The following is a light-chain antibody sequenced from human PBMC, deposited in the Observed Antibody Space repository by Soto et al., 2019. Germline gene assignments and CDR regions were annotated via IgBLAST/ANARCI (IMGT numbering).Light chain of an antibody. V-gene: IGKV3-15*01. CDR3: QQYNNWPPRGT. J-gene: IGKJ1*01. CDR2: DAS. CDR1: QSVSSN. Sequence: EIVMTQSPATLSVSPGERATLSCRASQSVSSNLSGYQQKPAQAPRLLIYDASNRATGIPARFSGSGSGTEFTLTISILQSEDFVVYYCQQYNNWPPRGTFGQGTKVEIK.